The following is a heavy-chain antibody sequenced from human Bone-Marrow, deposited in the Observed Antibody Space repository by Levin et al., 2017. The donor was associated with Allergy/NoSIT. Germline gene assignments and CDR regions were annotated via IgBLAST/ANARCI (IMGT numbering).Heavy chain of an antibody. Sequence: SVKVSCKASGDTLSSYSLSWVRQAPGQGLEWMGGIIPKFNVPNYAQKFQGRVTITADDSTSTAYMELYSLTSEDTAVYYCATTKNYEFWSGYWFSEYWGQGTLVTVSS. D-gene: IGHD3-3*01. CDR2: IIPKFNVP. J-gene: IGHJ4*02. V-gene: IGHV1-69*13. CDR3: ATTKNYEFWSGYWFSEY. CDR1: GDTLSSYS.